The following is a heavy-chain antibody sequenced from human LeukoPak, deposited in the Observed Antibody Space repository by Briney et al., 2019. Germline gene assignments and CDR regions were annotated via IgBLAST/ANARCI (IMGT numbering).Heavy chain of an antibody. V-gene: IGHV4-61*01. Sequence: SETLSLTCTVSGVSVSSGSYYWSWIRQPPGKGLEWIGYIYYSGSTNYNPSLKSRVTISVDTSKNQFSLKLSSVTAADTAVYYCARRLERRGWFDPWGQGTLVTVSS. J-gene: IGHJ5*02. CDR2: IYYSGST. D-gene: IGHD1-1*01. CDR1: GVSVSSGSYY. CDR3: ARRLERRGWFDP.